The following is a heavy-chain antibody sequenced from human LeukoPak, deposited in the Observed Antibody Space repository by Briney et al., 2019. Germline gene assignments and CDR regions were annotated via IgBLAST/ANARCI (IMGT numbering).Heavy chain of an antibody. D-gene: IGHD3-22*01. V-gene: IGHV3-15*01. CDR3: TTYLAYYDSSGYPY. CDR1: GFTFSNAW. Sequence: PGGSLRLSCAASGFTFSNAWMNWVRQAPGKGLERVGRIRSKTDGGTTDYAAPVKGRFTISRADSENTLYLQMNSLKTEDTAVYYCTTYLAYYDSSGYPYWGQGTLVTVSS. CDR2: IRSKTDGGTT. J-gene: IGHJ4*02.